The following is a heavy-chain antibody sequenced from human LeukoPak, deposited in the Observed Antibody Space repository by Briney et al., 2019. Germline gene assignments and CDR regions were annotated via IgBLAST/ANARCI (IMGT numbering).Heavy chain of an antibody. Sequence: GGSLRLSCMVSGISLSNYAMTWVRQTPGKGLEWVSYISERGGSTTYADSVKGRFTISRDTSLNTLYLQMNNLRAEDTAVYFCAKRGGVIRGILVIGYHQEAYHYDFWGQGVLVTVSS. CDR1: GISLSNYA. CDR3: AKRGGVIRGILVIGYHQEAYHYDF. CDR2: ISERGGST. J-gene: IGHJ4*02. D-gene: IGHD3-10*01. V-gene: IGHV3-23*01.